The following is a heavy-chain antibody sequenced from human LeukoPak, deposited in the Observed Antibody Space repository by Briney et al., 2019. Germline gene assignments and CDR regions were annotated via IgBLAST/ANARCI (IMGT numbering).Heavy chain of an antibody. D-gene: IGHD3-3*01. CDR1: GFTFSDYY. CDR2: ISGSGGST. J-gene: IGHJ4*02. V-gene: IGHV3-23*01. CDR3: AKVTYYDFWSGYSFDY. Sequence: PGGSLRLSCAVSGFTFSDYYMDWVRQAPGKGLEWVSAISGSGGSTYYADSVKGRFTISRDNSKNTLYLQMNSLRAEDTAVYYCAKVTYYDFWSGYSFDYWGQGTLVTVSS.